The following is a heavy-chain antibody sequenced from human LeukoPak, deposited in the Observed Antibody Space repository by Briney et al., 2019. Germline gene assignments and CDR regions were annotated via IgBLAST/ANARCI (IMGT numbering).Heavy chain of an antibody. V-gene: IGHV4-4*07. J-gene: IGHJ6*03. D-gene: IGHD3-10*01. CDR1: GGSISSYY. CDR2: IYPSGST. Sequence: SETLSLTCTVSGGSISSYYWSWIRQPAGKGLEWIGRIYPSGSTNYNPSLKSRVTMSVDTSKNQFSLKLSSVTAADTAVYYCARHGSGSYSADPPYYYYYYMDVWGKGTTVTVSS. CDR3: ARHGSGSYSADPPYYYYYYMDV.